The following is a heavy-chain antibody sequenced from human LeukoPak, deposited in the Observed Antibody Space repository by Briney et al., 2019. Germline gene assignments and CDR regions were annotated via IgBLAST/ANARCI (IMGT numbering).Heavy chain of an antibody. Sequence: PGGSLRLSCAASGFTFSSYAMSWVRQAPGKGLEWVSAISGSGGSTYYADSVKGRFTISRDNSKNTLYLQMNSLRAEDTAVYYCAKLEWLRPRGASQFDYWGEGTLVTVSS. CDR2: ISGSGGST. CDR1: GFTFSSYA. J-gene: IGHJ4*02. V-gene: IGHV3-23*01. CDR3: AKLEWLRPRGASQFDY. D-gene: IGHD5-12*01.